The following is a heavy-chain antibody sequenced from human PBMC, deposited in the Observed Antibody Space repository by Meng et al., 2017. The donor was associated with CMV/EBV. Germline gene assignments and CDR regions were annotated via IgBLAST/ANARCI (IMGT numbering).Heavy chain of an antibody. D-gene: IGHD2/OR15-2a*01. Sequence: GGSLRLSCAASGFTFSSYAMSWVRQAPGKGLEWVSAISASGGGTYYADSVKGRFIISRDNSKHTLYLQMNSLRAEDTAVYYCAKGYQVLLYGAGWGRGTLVTVSS. V-gene: IGHV3-23*01. CDR3: AKGYQVLLYGAG. CDR2: ISASGGGT. CDR1: GFTFSSYA. J-gene: IGHJ4*02.